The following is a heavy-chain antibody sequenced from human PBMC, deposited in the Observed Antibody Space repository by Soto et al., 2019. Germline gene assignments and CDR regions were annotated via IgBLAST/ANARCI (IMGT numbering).Heavy chain of an antibody. CDR2: ISGGGSYI. Sequence: PGGSLRLSCSGSGFTFIDENMSWVRQFPWKGLEWVSGISGGGSYIFYADSVQGRFSISRDNPKNSLFLEMNSLRVEDTAVYYCATDPDCDSPSCFFRPHVWGQWTKVAVSP. D-gene: IGHD2-21*01. J-gene: IGHJ6*01. V-gene: IGHV3-21*06. CDR1: GFTFIDEN. CDR3: ATDPDCDSPSCFFRPHV.